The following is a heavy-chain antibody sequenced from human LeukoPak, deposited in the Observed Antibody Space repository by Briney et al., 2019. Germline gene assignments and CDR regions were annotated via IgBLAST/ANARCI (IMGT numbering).Heavy chain of an antibody. J-gene: IGHJ4*02. CDR1: GFTLSSFS. CDR3: TKDWGTTGPYDS. CDR2: ISKGSGYT. V-gene: IGHV3-21*01. Sequence: SGGSLRLSCAASGFTLSSFSMNWVRQAPGKGLEWVSSISKGSGYTYYADSVKGRFTLSRDNAKNSLYLQMNSLRAEDTAIYYCTKDWGTTGPYDSWGQGTLVTVSS. D-gene: IGHD2-2*01.